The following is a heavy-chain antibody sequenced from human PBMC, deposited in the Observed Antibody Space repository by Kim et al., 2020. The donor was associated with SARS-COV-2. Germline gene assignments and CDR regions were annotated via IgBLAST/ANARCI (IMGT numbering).Heavy chain of an antibody. J-gene: IGHJ5*02. CDR2: IIPIFGTA. V-gene: IGHV1-69*13. Sequence: SVKVSCKASGGTFSSYAISWVRQAPGQGLEWMRGIIPIFGTANYAQKFQGRVTITADESTSTAYMELSSLRSEDTAVYYCARDSPRLWFGESTTLNWFDPWGQGTLVTVSS. CDR3: ARDSPRLWFGESTTLNWFDP. CDR1: GGTFSSYA. D-gene: IGHD3-10*01.